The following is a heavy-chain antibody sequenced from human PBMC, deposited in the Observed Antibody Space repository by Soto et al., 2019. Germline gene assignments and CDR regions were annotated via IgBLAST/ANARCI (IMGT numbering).Heavy chain of an antibody. V-gene: IGHV4-4*02. CDR1: GGYISSSNW. J-gene: IGHJ4*02. Sequence: QVQLQESGPGLVKASGTLSLTCAVSGGYISSSNWWSWVRQPPGKGLEWIGERYHSGSTNYNPSPKSRVTISVDKSKNQSSLELTPVTAADTSVYYCAREGSSSWDEHYWGQGTLVTVSS. D-gene: IGHD6-13*01. CDR3: AREGSSSWDEHY. CDR2: RYHSGST.